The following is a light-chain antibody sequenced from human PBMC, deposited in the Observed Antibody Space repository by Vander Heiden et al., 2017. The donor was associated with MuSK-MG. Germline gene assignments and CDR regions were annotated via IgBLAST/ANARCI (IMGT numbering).Light chain of an antibody. V-gene: IGKV1-5*03. J-gene: IGKJ1*01. CDR2: EAS. Sequence: DFQMSRSPSTLSASVGDGVTITCRASQRIFDYLAWYQQKPVKAPKSLIYEASSLESGVPSRSSRSGSGTEFTLTISSLQPDDIATYSWQQYNRCSTFGQGTKVEIK. CDR1: QRIFDY. CDR3: QQYNRCST.